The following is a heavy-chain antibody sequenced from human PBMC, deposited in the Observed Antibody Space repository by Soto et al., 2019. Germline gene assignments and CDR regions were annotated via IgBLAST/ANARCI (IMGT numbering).Heavy chain of an antibody. CDR2: ISVSGDNI. V-gene: IGHV3-21*01. CDR1: GFTFSSYA. D-gene: IGHD3-16*01. CDR3: ARDLGLLKSLLDY. J-gene: IGHJ4*02. Sequence: PGGSLRLSCAASGFTFSSYAMNWIRRAPGRGLEWVASISVSGDNIYYGDSVQGRFTISRDNSKRSVFLDLNSLRVEDTAVYYCARDLGLLKSLLDYWGQGTLVSVS.